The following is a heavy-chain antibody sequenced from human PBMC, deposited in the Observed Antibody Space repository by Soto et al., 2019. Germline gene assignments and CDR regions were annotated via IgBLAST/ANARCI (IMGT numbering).Heavy chain of an antibody. D-gene: IGHD3-10*01. Sequence: QVQLVESGGGLVKPGGSLRLSCAASGFTFNDHYMTWIRQAPGKGLAWVSFISSDSIYTNSADSVKGRFTISRDNAKNLLYLQMSSLRVEDTAVYYCARDSTGSGLDYGMDVCGQGTTVAVS. CDR1: GFTFNDHY. J-gene: IGHJ6*02. CDR2: ISSDSIYT. CDR3: ARDSTGSGLDYGMDV. V-gene: IGHV3-11*06.